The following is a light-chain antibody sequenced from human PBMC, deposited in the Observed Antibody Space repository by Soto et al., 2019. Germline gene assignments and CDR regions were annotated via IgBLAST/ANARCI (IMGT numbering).Light chain of an antibody. Sequence: DIQMTQSPSTLSASVGDRVTITCRASQSISSWLAWYQQKPGKAPKVLIYDASSLESGVPSRFSGSGSGTEFSLTISRLQPDDFANYYCQQYNHYWTFGQGTRVEIK. CDR3: QQYNHYWT. V-gene: IGKV1-5*01. CDR2: DAS. J-gene: IGKJ1*01. CDR1: QSISSW.